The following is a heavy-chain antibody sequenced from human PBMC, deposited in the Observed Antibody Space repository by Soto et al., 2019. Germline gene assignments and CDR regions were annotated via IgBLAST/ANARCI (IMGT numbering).Heavy chain of an antibody. D-gene: IGHD4-17*01. J-gene: IGHJ4*02. Sequence: GGSLRLSCAASGFTFDSYTMDWVRQAPGKGLEWVSFISSSSSYIYYADSVQGRFTISRDNAKNSLYLQLNSVKVEDTAVYYCARAFYGDYTHFDYWGQGTLVTVSS. V-gene: IGHV3-21*01. CDR1: GFTFDSYT. CDR2: ISSSSSYI. CDR3: ARAFYGDYTHFDY.